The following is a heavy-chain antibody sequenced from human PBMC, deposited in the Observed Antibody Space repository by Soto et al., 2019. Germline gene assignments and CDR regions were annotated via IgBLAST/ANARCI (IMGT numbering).Heavy chain of an antibody. CDR1: GFSLSTSGVG. J-gene: IGHJ5*02. CDR2: LDWDDDK. V-gene: IGHV2-5*02. Sequence: QITLKESGPTLVKPTQTLTLTCTFSGFSLSTSGVGVGWIRQPPGKALEWLALLDWDDDKRYSPSLKNSISITKGTSKNQVFLTMTNMDPVDTATYYCARYGSGRTKTFDPWGQGTLVSVSS. D-gene: IGHD3-10*01. CDR3: ARYGSGRTKTFDP.